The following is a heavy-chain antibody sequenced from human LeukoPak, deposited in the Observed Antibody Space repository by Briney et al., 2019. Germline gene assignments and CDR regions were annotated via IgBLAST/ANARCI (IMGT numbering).Heavy chain of an antibody. CDR3: ARVGNYYGSGSYYTKFDY. D-gene: IGHD3-10*01. CDR2: INPNSGGT. Sequence: ASVKVSCKASGYTFTVYYMHWVRQAPGQGLEWMGWINPNSGGTNYAQKFQGRVTMTRDTSISTAYMELSSLRSDDTAVYYCARVGNYYGSGSYYTKFDYWGQGTLVTVSS. V-gene: IGHV1-2*02. J-gene: IGHJ4*02. CDR1: GYTFTVYY.